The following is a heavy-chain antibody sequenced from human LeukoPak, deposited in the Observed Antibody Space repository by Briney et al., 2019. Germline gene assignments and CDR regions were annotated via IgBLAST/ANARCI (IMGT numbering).Heavy chain of an antibody. V-gene: IGHV3-23*01. J-gene: IGHJ4*02. CDR3: AKARTDMFSLSWFDY. Sequence: GGSLRLSCAASGFTFRNYATSWVRQAPGKGLEWVSGISAYGDSKYYADSVNGRFTISRDNSKNTLYLQMNSLRAEDTAVYYCAKARTDMFSLSWFDYWGQGTLVTVSS. D-gene: IGHD3-10*02. CDR1: GFTFRNYA. CDR2: ISAYGDSK.